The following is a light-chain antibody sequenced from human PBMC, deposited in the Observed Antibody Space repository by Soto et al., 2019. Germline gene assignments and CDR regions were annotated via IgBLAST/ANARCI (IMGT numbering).Light chain of an antibody. CDR1: SSDFGGYNY. CDR3: SSYTSSSTLV. Sequence: QAVVTQPASVSGSPGQSITISCTGTSSDFGGYNYVSWYQQHPGKAPKLMIYDVSNRPSGVSNRFSGSKSGNTASLTISGLQAEDEADYYCSSYTSSSTLVFGTGTKLTVL. CDR2: DVS. V-gene: IGLV2-14*01. J-gene: IGLJ1*01.